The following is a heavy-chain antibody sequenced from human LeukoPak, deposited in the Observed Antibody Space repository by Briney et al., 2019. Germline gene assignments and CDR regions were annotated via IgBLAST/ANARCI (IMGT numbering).Heavy chain of an antibody. J-gene: IGHJ4*02. CDR3: VAAAYPRGFDY. CDR2: IYYSGST. V-gene: IGHV4-39*01. D-gene: IGHD6-13*01. Sequence: SETLSLTCTVSGGSISSSSYYWGWIRQPPGKGLEWIGSIYYSGSTYYNPSLKSRVTISVDTSKNQFSLKLSSVTAADTAVYYCVAAAYPRGFDYWGQGTLVTVSS. CDR1: GGSISSSSYY.